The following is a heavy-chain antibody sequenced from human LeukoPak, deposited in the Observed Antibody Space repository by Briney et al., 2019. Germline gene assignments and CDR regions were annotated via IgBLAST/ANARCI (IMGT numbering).Heavy chain of an antibody. J-gene: IGHJ2*01. Sequence: PSETLSLTCSVSGGSISCYYWSWIRQPTGKGLEWIGYIHYTGSTNYNPSLKSRVTMSLDTSKNQFSMELMSVTAADTAVHYCARWNYFDNSGYYSDWYFDLWGRGTLVTVSS. CDR1: GGSISCYY. D-gene: IGHD3-22*01. CDR3: ARWNYFDNSGYYSDWYFDL. CDR2: IHYTGST. V-gene: IGHV4-59*08.